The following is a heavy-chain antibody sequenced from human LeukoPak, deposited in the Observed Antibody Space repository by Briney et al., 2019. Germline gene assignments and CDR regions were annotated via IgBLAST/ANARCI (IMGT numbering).Heavy chain of an antibody. Sequence: GGSLRLSCAASGFTFSSHSMNWVRQAPGKGLEWVSYISSSSTYIYYAASVKGRFAISRDNARNSLFLQMNSLRAEDSGIYYCARDPRLEISGMVIDMLDYWGQGTLVTVSS. J-gene: IGHJ4*02. CDR2: ISSSSTYI. CDR1: GFTFSSHS. CDR3: ARDPRLEISGMVIDMLDY. D-gene: IGHD3-3*01. V-gene: IGHV3-21*01.